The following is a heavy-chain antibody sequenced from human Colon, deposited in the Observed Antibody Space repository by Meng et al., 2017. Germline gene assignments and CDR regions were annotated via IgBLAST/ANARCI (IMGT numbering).Heavy chain of an antibody. CDR1: GYTFTGHY. J-gene: IGHJ4*02. CDR2: ISPNSGGT. Sequence: QVQLGQSGAEVKMPEASGKVSCKASGYTFTGHYIHWVRQAPGQGLEWMGWISPNSGGTKFAQKFQGRVTMTRDTSISTAYMELSRLRADDTAVYYCARDVGDYYRSGSYYNPWGQGTLVTVSS. CDR3: ARDVGDYYRSGSYYNP. D-gene: IGHD3-10*01. V-gene: IGHV1-2*02.